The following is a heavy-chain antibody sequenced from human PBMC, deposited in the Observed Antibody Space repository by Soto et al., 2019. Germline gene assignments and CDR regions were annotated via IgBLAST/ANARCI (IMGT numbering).Heavy chain of an antibody. CDR3: ARDKTRRGGYDFWSGFNWFDP. J-gene: IGHJ5*02. CDR2: ISAYNGNT. D-gene: IGHD3-3*01. CDR1: GYTFTSYG. Sequence: RASVKVSCKASGYTFTSYGISWVRQAPGQGLEWMGWISAYNGNTNYAQKLQGRVTMTTDTSTSTAYMELRSLRSDDTAVYYCARDKTRRGGYDFWSGFNWFDPWGQGTLVTVSS. V-gene: IGHV1-18*01.